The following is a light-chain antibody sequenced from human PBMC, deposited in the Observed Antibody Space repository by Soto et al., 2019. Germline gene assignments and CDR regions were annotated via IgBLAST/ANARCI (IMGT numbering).Light chain of an antibody. V-gene: IGLV1-44*01. Sequence: QSALAQPPSASGTPGQRVTISCSGSRSNIGSNNVYWYQQLPGTAPKLLIYSDDKRPSGVPDRFSGSKSGTSASLATSGLQSEDEADYYCAAWDDSLNGVYVFGPGTKVTLL. CDR2: SDD. J-gene: IGLJ1*01. CDR1: RSNIGSNN. CDR3: AAWDDSLNGVYV.